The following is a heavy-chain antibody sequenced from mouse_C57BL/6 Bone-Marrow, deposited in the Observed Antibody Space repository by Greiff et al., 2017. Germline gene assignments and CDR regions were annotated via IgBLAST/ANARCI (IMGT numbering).Heavy chain of an antibody. V-gene: IGHV1-63*01. CDR1: GYTFTNYW. CDR2: IYPGGGYS. Sequence: QLKESGAELVRPGTSVKMSCKASGYTFTNYWLGWAKQRPGNGLEWIGDIYPGGGYSYYNEKFKGKATLTADKSSSTAFMQFSILTSEDSAIYYCARHYYGYVHWYFDVWGTGTTVTGSS. D-gene: IGHD2-2*01. CDR3: ARHYYGYVHWYFDV. J-gene: IGHJ1*03.